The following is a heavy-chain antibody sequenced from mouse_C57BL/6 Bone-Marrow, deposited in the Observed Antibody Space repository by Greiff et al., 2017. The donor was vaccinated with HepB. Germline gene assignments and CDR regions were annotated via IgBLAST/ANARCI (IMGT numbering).Heavy chain of an antibody. CDR3: ARGGYDYDEGA. CDR2: INPSTGGT. Sequence: EVKLQESGPELVKPGASVKISCKASGYSFTGYYMNWVKQSPEKSLEWIGEINPSTGGTTYNQKFKAKATLTVDKSSSTAYMQLKSLTSEDSAVYYCARGGYDYDEGAWGQGTTLTVSS. V-gene: IGHV1-42*01. CDR1: GYSFTGYY. D-gene: IGHD2-4*01. J-gene: IGHJ2*01.